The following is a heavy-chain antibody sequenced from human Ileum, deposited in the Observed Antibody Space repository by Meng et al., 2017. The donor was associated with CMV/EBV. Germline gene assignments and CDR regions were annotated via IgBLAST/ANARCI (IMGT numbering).Heavy chain of an antibody. D-gene: IGHD2-21*02. Sequence: EVTLLESGDTLFQPGGSLRLSCAVSGFTVNNNHMNWVRQAPGKGLEWVSLINRGGTTYYADSVKGRFTISRDNSKNTLYLQMNSLRAEDTAMYFCARDSVGDNDYLDYWGQGTLVTVSS. CDR2: INRGGTT. J-gene: IGHJ4*02. CDR3: ARDSVGDNDYLDY. CDR1: GFTVNNNH. V-gene: IGHV3-53*01.